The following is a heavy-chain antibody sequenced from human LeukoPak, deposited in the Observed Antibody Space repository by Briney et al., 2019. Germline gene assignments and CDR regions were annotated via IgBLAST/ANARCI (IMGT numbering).Heavy chain of an antibody. CDR1: GLTFSSFA. J-gene: IGHJ4*02. Sequence: GGSLRLSCAASGLTFSSFAMSWVRQAPGKGPEWVSSISAGGVSTLHADSVKGRFTISRDNSKNTVDLQMDSLRAEDTAIYYCAKRSVSGSYFFDYLGQGALVTVSS. D-gene: IGHD1-26*01. CDR2: ISAGGVST. V-gene: IGHV3-23*01. CDR3: AKRSVSGSYFFDY.